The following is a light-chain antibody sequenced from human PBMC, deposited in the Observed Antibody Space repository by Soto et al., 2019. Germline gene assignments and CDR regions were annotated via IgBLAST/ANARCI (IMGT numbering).Light chain of an antibody. Sequence: EIMLAQSPGTLSLSPGERATLSCRASQSVGTYLAWYQQKPGQAPRLLIYGASSRATGIPDRFIGSGSGTDFTLTITRLEPEDFAVYYCQQYGSSGTFGQGTKVDIK. CDR3: QQYGSSGT. J-gene: IGKJ1*01. CDR2: GAS. V-gene: IGKV3-20*01. CDR1: QSVGTY.